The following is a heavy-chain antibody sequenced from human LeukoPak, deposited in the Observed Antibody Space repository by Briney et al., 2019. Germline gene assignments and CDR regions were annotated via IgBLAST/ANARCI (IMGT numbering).Heavy chain of an antibody. CDR3: ARTKSPLFQLEVVTAIPDY. D-gene: IGHD2-21*02. CDR1: GFTFSSYA. CDR2: ISYDGSNK. J-gene: IGHJ4*02. Sequence: GGSLRLSCAASGFTFSSYAMHWVRQAPGKGLEWVAVISYDGSNKYYADSVKGGFTISRDNSNNTLYLQMNSLRAEDTAVYYRARTKSPLFQLEVVTAIPDYCGQGTLVTGPS. V-gene: IGHV3-30-3*01.